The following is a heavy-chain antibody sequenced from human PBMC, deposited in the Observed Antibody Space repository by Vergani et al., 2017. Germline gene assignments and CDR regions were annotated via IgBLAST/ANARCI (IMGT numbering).Heavy chain of an antibody. CDR3: ASLPSLGYYYYYVDV. V-gene: IGHV4-38-2*02. CDR1: GYSISSGYY. J-gene: IGHJ6*03. CDR2: IYHSGST. Sequence: VQLVESGPGLVKPSETLSLTCTVSGYSISSGYYWGWIRQPPGKGLEWIGSIYHSGSTYYNPSLKSRVTISVDTSKNPFSLKLSSVTAADTAVYYCASLPSLGYYYYYVDVWGKGTTVTVSS.